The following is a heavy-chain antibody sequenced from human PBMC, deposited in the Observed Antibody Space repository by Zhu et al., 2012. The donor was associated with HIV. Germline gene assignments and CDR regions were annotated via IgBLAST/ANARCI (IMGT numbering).Heavy chain of an antibody. Sequence: QVQLQESGSGLVKPSQTLSLTCAVSGGSISSGGYSWSWIRQPPGKGLEWIGYIYHSGSTYYNPSLKSRVTISVDRSKNQFSLKLSSVTAADTAVYYCARASMRGYYYDSSGYFDYWGQGTLVTVSS. V-gene: IGHV4-30-2*01. CDR2: IYHSGST. D-gene: IGHD3-22*01. CDR1: GGSISSGGYS. CDR3: ARASMRGYYYDSSGYFDY. J-gene: IGHJ4*02.